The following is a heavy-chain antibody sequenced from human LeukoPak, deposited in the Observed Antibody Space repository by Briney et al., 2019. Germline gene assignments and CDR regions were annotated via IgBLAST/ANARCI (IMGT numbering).Heavy chain of an antibody. CDR1: GGSISSYY. D-gene: IGHD3-10*01. V-gene: IGHV4-59*08. CDR3: ARGWYGAPKTYYYYYGMDV. Sequence: RSSQTLSLTCAVSGGSISSYYWSWIRQPPGKGLEWIGYIYYSGSTNYNPSLKSRVTISVDTSKNQFSLKLSSVTAADTAVYYCARGWYGAPKTYYYYYGMDVWGQGTTVTVSS. CDR2: IYYSGST. J-gene: IGHJ6*02.